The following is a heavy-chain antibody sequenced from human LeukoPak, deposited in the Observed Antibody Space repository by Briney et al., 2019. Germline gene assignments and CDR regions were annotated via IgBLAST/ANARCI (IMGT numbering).Heavy chain of an antibody. CDR2: INSDGSST. J-gene: IGHJ5*02. CDR3: ASQVRGDYDFWSGPNWFDP. Sequence: GGSLRLSCAASGFTFSSYWMHWVRQAPGKGLVWVSRINSDGSSTSYADSVKGRFTISRDNAKNTLYLQMNSLRAEDTAVYYCASQVRGDYDFWSGPNWFDPWGQGTLVTVSS. V-gene: IGHV3-74*01. CDR1: GFTFSSYW. D-gene: IGHD3-3*01.